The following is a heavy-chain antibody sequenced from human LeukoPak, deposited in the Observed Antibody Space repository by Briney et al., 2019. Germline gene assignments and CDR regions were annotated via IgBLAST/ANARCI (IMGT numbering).Heavy chain of an antibody. CDR1: GYSFTSYW. J-gene: IGHJ3*02. Sequence: GESLKISCKGSGYSFTSYWIGWVRAMPGKGLEWMGIIYPGVSETRYSPSFEGQVTISVDKSISTAYLQWSSLKASDTAMYYCARNHDFDIWGQGTMVTVSS. CDR3: ARNHDFDI. CDR2: IYPGVSET. V-gene: IGHV5-51*01.